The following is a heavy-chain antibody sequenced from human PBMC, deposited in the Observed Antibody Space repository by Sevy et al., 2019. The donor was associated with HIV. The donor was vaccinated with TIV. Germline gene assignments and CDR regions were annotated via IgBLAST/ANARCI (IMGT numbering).Heavy chain of an antibody. V-gene: IGHV4-39*01. J-gene: IGHJ5*02. CDR2: IYYCGST. CDR1: GGSISSSYY. D-gene: IGHD2-15*01. CDR3: ARQNIVVVVAATYNWFDP. Sequence: SETLSLTCTVSGGSISSSYYWSWIRQPAGKGLEWIGSIYYCGSTYYNPSLKSRVTISVDTSKNQFSLKLSSVTAADTAVYYCARQNIVVVVAATYNWFDPWGQGTLVTVSS.